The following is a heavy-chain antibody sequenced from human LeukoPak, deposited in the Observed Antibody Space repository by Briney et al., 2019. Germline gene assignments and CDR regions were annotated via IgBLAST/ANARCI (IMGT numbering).Heavy chain of an antibody. CDR1: GFTFSSYS. V-gene: IGHV3-21*01. CDR2: ISSSSSYI. Sequence: PGGSLRLSCAASGFTFSSYSMNWVRQAPGKGLEWVSSISSSSSYIYYADSVKGRFTISRDNAKNSLYLQMNSLRAEDTAVYYCARAQGTTVTTVDYYMDVWGKGTAVTVSS. CDR3: ARAQGTTVTTVDYYMDV. J-gene: IGHJ6*03. D-gene: IGHD4-11*01.